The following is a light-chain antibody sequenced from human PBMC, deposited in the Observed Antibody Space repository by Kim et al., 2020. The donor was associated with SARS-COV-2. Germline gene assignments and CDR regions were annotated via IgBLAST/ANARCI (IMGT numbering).Light chain of an antibody. V-gene: IGKV3-20*01. CDR3: QEYGTSRT. CDR2: GIS. CDR1: ESVTSSY. J-gene: IGKJ1*01. Sequence: LSPGQRATLSCRASESVTSSYLAWYQQKPGQAPRLLIYGISSRATGIPDRFSGSGSGTDFILTITRLEPEDFAVYYCQEYGTSRTFGQGTKVDIK.